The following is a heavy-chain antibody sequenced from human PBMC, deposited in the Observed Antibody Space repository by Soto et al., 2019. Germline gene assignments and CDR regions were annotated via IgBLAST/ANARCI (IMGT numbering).Heavy chain of an antibody. J-gene: IGHJ4*02. CDR2: IYYNGNT. Sequence: PSETLSLTCTISGGAINDHYWSFIRQPPGKGLEWIGYIYYNGNTNYNPSLDSRVTISVDRSRNQFSLRLTSLTAADTAVYYCARVRTGYFDYWGRGALVTVSS. V-gene: IGHV4-59*11. CDR3: ARVRTGYFDY. CDR1: GGAINDHY. D-gene: IGHD3-9*01.